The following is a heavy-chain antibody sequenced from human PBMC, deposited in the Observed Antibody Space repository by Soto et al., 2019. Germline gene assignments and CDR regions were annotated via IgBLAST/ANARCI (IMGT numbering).Heavy chain of an antibody. Sequence: QVQLQESGPGVVKPSGTLSLTCTVSGDSISNYFWDWIRQPAGQGLEWIGRIYDGGSTTYNPSLKGRVTISEDTSKNEVSLRLRSVTAADTAVYYCATEGTYGPDRWGQGTLVTVSA. D-gene: IGHD3-10*01. CDR3: ATEGTYGPDR. CDR2: IYDGGST. J-gene: IGHJ4*02. V-gene: IGHV4-4*07. CDR1: GDSISNYF.